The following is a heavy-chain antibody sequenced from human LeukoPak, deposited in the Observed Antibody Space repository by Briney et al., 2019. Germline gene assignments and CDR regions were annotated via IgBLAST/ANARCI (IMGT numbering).Heavy chain of an antibody. V-gene: IGHV3-48*03. Sequence: GGSLGLSCAASGFTFSNYEMHWVRQAPGKGLEWVSYISSSGSDIYYADSVKGRFTISRDNAKNSLYLHMNSLRAEDTALYYCAKSRNFYYYFMEVSGRGTKVTISS. CDR3: AKSRNFYYYFMEV. J-gene: IGHJ6*03. CDR2: ISSSGSDI. CDR1: GFTFSNYE.